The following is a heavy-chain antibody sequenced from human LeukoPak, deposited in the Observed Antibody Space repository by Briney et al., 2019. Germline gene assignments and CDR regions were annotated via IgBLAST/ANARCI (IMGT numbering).Heavy chain of an antibody. CDR1: GFTFSSYG. Sequence: PGRSLRLSCAASGFTFSSYGMHWVRQAPGKGLEWVAVIWYDGSNKYYGDSVKGRFTISRDNSKNILYLQMNSLRAEDTAVYYCAANFDFWGQGTLVTVSS. V-gene: IGHV3-33*01. J-gene: IGHJ4*02. CDR2: IWYDGSNK. CDR3: AANFDF.